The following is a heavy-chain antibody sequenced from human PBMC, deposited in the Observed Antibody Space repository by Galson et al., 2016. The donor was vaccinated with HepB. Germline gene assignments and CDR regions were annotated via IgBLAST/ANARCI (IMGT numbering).Heavy chain of an antibody. CDR2: IDYRRTT. J-gene: IGHJ3*01. D-gene: IGHD3-10*01. CDR1: GGSFSSTPSY. V-gene: IGHV4-39*01. Sequence: ETLSLTCTVSGGSFSSTPSYWGWIRQPPGKGLEWVASIDYRRTTYYNPSLNSRCTISVDTSKNQFSLRLSSVIAADTAVYYCAKSQVEFNYGWGLGVFDVWGQGTMVTVSS. CDR3: AKSQVEFNYGWGLGVFDV.